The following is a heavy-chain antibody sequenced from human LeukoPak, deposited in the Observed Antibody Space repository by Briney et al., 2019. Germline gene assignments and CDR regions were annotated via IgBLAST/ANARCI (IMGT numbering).Heavy chain of an antibody. Sequence: SETLSLTCAVYGGSFSPYYWSWIRQPPGKGLEWIGEINHSGSTNYNPSLKSRVTISVDTSKNQFSLKLSSVTAADTAVYYYARHREFSSSGNYFDYWGQGALVTVSS. V-gene: IGHV4-34*01. CDR1: GGSFSPYY. CDR2: INHSGST. D-gene: IGHD6-6*01. CDR3: ARHREFSSSGNYFDY. J-gene: IGHJ4*02.